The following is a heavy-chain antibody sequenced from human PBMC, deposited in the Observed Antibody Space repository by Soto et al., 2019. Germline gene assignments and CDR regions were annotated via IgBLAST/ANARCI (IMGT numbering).Heavy chain of an antibody. J-gene: IGHJ6*02. Sequence: ASVKVSCKVSGDTLTELSMHWVRQAPGKGLEWMGGFDPEDGETIYAQKFQGRVTMTEDTSTDTAYMELSSLRSEDTAVYYCATCLVPAAIDYYGMDVWGQGTTVTVSS. CDR2: FDPEDGET. D-gene: IGHD2-2*01. V-gene: IGHV1-24*01. CDR3: ATCLVPAAIDYYGMDV. CDR1: GDTLTELS.